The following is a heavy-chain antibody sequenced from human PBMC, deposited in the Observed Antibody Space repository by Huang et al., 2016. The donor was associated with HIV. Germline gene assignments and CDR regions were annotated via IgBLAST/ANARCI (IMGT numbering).Heavy chain of an antibody. J-gene: IGHJ4*02. V-gene: IGHV1-69*13. CDR2: LIPMFGTP. CDR3: ARGQLGSYGDYDVLY. Sequence: QVQLVTSGAEVKTPGSSVKVSCKASGGTFSKYAISWVRQAPGQGLEWMGGLIPMFGTPNYARKFQGRVTITADDSTSTTYVEVSSLRSEDTALYYCARGQLGSYGDYDVLYWGQGTLVTVSS. D-gene: IGHD4-17*01. CDR1: GGTFSKYA.